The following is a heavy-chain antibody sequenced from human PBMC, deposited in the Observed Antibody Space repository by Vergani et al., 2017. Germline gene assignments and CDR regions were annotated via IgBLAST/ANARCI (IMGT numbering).Heavy chain of an antibody. CDR1: GYTLTELS. Sequence: QVQLVQSGAEVKKPGASVKVSCKVSGYTLTELSMHWVRQAPGKGLEWMGGFDPEDGETIYAQKFQGRVTMTEDTSTDTAYMELSRLRSDDTAVYYCARAQSVAEVRGVNQYYYYYMDVWGKGTTVTVSS. V-gene: IGHV1-24*01. J-gene: IGHJ6*03. CDR2: FDPEDGET. CDR3: ARAQSVAEVRGVNQYYYYYMDV. D-gene: IGHD3-10*01.